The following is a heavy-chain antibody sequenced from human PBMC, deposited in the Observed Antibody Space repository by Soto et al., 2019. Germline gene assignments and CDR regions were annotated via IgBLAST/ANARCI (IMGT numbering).Heavy chain of an antibody. CDR3: ASRPYDSSGYYYQDYYYGMDV. Sequence: QVQLVQSGAEVKKPGSSVKVSCKASGGTFSSYAISWVRQAPGQGLEWMGGIIPIFGTANYAQKFQGRVKITADESTSTAYMELSSLRSEDTAVYYCASRPYDSSGYYYQDYYYGMDVWGQGTTVTVSS. CDR2: IIPIFGTA. D-gene: IGHD3-22*01. V-gene: IGHV1-69*12. CDR1: GGTFSSYA. J-gene: IGHJ6*02.